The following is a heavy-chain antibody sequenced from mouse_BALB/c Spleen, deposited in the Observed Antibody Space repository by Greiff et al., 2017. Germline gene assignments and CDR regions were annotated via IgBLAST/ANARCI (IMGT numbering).Heavy chain of an antibody. D-gene: IGHD2-3*01. CDR2: INSNGGST. Sequence: DVMLVESGGGLVQPGGSLKLSCAASGFTFSSYGMSWVRQTPDKRLELVATINSNGGSTYYPDSVKGRFTISRDNAKNTLYLQMSSLKSEDTAMYYCARDNGYYVGFAYWGQGTLVTVSA. J-gene: IGHJ3*01. V-gene: IGHV5-6-3*01. CDR3: ARDNGYYVGFAY. CDR1: GFTFSSYG.